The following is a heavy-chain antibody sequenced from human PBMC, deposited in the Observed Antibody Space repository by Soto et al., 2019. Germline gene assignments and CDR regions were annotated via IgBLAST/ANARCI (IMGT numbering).Heavy chain of an antibody. CDR1: GYSFTSYW. V-gene: IGHV5-51*01. Sequence: PGESLKVSCKGSGYSFTSYWIGWVRQMPGKGLEWMGIIYPGDSDTRYSPSFQGQVTISADKSISTAYLQWSSLKASDTAMYYCASGAVANLETFDYWGQGTLVTVSS. CDR2: IYPGDSDT. D-gene: IGHD6-19*01. CDR3: ASGAVANLETFDY. J-gene: IGHJ4*02.